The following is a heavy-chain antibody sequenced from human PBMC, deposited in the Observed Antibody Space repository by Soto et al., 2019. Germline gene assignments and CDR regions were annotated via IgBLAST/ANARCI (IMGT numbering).Heavy chain of an antibody. V-gene: IGHV1-69*01. Sequence: QVQLEQSGAEVKKPGSSVKLSCKASAGTFRNSAISWLRQAPGQGLEWMGGIMPIFRTPDYAQKFQGRVTITADESTNTAYMELSGLRSDDTAVYYCARDNDRPQLGGNYYYILDVWGHGTTVTVSS. CDR1: AGTFRNSA. D-gene: IGHD1-1*01. J-gene: IGHJ6*02. CDR3: ARDNDRPQLGGNYYYILDV. CDR2: IMPIFRTP.